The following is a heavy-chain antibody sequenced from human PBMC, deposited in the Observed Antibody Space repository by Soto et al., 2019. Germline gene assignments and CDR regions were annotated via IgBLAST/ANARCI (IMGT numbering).Heavy chain of an antibody. J-gene: IGHJ3*02. Sequence: QVQLLESGGGVVPPGRSLRLSCAASGFIFSSDSMHWVRQAPGKGLEWVAIISNDGSNKYYVDSVKGRFTVSRDNSNNTLSLQMNSLRAEDTAVYYCARDQFLDAFDIWGQGTMVTVSS. CDR3: ARDQFLDAFDI. D-gene: IGHD2-21*01. CDR2: ISNDGSNK. CDR1: GFIFSSDS. V-gene: IGHV3-30-3*01.